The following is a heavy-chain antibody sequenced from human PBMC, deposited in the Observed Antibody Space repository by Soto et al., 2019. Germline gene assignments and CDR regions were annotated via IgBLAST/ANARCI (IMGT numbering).Heavy chain of an antibody. V-gene: IGHV3-30*03. J-gene: IGHJ6*04. CDR2: ISYDGSNK. Sequence: PGGSLRLSCATSGFSFSSYGMHWFRQAPGKGLERVAVISYDGSNKYYADSVKGRFTISRDNSKNTLYLQINSLRDEDTALYYCAIRFNRREYYYGMYGWGKGNKVTVYS. CDR3: AIRFNRREYYYGMYG. CDR1: GFSFSSYG.